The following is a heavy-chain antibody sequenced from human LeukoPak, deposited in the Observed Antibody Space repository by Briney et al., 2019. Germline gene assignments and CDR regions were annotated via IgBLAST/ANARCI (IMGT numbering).Heavy chain of an antibody. CDR3: ARDPAIFGVDGGVY. CDR2: IIPIFGTA. D-gene: IGHD3-3*01. CDR1: GGTFSSYA. J-gene: IGHJ4*02. Sequence: ASVKVSCKASGGTFSSYAISWVRQAPGQGLEWMGGIIPIFGTANYAHKLQGRVTITADESTSTAYMELSSLRSADTAVYYCARDPAIFGVDGGVYWGQGTLVTVSS. V-gene: IGHV1-69*01.